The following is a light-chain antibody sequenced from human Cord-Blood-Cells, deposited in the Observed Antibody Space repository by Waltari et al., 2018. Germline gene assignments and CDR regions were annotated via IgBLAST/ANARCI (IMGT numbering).Light chain of an antibody. CDR3: AAWDDGLNGYV. CDR2: SNN. Sequence: QSALTQPPSASGTPGQRVTTSCSGRSPNIGSNTVNCYQQLQGTSPKLLIYSNNQRPSGVPDRFSGSKSGTSASLAISGLQSEDEADYYCAAWDDGLNGYVFGTGTKVTVL. CDR1: SPNIGSNT. V-gene: IGLV1-44*01. J-gene: IGLJ1*01.